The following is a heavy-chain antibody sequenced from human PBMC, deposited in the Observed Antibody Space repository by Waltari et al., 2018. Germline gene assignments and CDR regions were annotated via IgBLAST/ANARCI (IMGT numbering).Heavy chain of an antibody. CDR2: SSGNNGYT. J-gene: IGHJ5*02. CDR1: GYIFTNYA. D-gene: IGHD2-2*01. V-gene: IGHV1-18*04. CDR3: AKDRHQLIEEGFLLALDP. Sequence: QVQLVQSGAEVKKPGASLTVSCKASGYIFTNYAISWVRQAPGQGLEWMGWSSGNNGYTNFAKKFLGRLTMAKDTSTNTVYMELSRLTSDDTAVYYCAKDRHQLIEEGFLLALDPWGQGTLVTVSS.